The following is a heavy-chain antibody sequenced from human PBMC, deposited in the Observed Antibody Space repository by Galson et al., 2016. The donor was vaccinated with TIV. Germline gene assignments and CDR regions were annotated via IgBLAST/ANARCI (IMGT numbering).Heavy chain of an antibody. D-gene: IGHD5-18*01. V-gene: IGHV1-69*13. CDR1: GDTISSYV. CDR2: IIPLFRTT. CDR3: ATDRNTAFDTYHYYYGMDV. J-gene: IGHJ6*02. Sequence: SVKVSCKASGDTISSYVFNWVRLAPGQGLEWMGGIIPLFRTTNYAQKFQGRVTITADESTNTAYMELNSLKYGDTAVYYCATDRNTAFDTYHYYYGMDVWGQGTTVTVSS.